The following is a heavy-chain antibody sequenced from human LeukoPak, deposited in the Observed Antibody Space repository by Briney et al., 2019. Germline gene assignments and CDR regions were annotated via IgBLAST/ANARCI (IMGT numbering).Heavy chain of an antibody. J-gene: IGHJ4*02. Sequence: GGSLRLSCVAPEYTLSTHAMICVRQAPGKGLEWVSVISGSGGSTYYADSVKGRFTISRENSKNTLYLQMNSLRAGDTAVYYLGKGGVRVGPTTDFDDWGQGTLVTVSS. CDR1: EYTLSTHA. V-gene: IGHV3-23*01. D-gene: IGHD1-26*01. CDR2: ISGSGGST. CDR3: GKGGVRVGPTTDFDD.